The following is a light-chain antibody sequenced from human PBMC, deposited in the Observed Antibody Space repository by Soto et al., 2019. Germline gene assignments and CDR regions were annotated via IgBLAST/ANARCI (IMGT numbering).Light chain of an antibody. CDR2: GAS. J-gene: IGKJ1*01. V-gene: IGKV3-15*01. CDR3: QQYFEWPPMT. CDR1: ETVATN. Sequence: EVLRTQSPATLSLSPGDRATLSCRASETVATNLAWYQQKPGQAPRLLLPGASTRADGISDRFRGSGSGTELTLPISSMRPEDSAIYYCQQYFEWPPMTFGQGTKVDIK.